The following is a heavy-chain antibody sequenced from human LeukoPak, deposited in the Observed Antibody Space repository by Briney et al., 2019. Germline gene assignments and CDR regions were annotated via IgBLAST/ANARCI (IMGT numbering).Heavy chain of an antibody. CDR2: MNPNSGNT. J-gene: IGHJ5*02. CDR3: ARAGRITIFGGVISGNNWFDP. V-gene: IGHV1-8*03. CDR1: GYTFTSYD. Sequence: ASVKVSCKASGYTFTSYDINWVRQATGQGLEWMGWMNPNSGNTGYAQKFQGRVTITRNTSISTAYMELRSLRSEDTAVYYCARAGRITIFGGVISGNNWFDPWGQGTLVTVS. D-gene: IGHD3-3*01.